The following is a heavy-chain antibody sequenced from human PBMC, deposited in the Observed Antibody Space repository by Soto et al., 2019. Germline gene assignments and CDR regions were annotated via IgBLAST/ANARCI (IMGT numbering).Heavy chain of an antibody. V-gene: IGHV3-7*03. CDR1: GFTFSSYW. D-gene: IGHD6-13*01. J-gene: IGHJ4*02. CDR3: ARTYSSSWYENDY. Sequence: EVQLVESGGGLVQPGGSLRLSCGASGFTFSSYWMSWVRQAPGKGLEWVANIKQDGSEKYYVDSVKGRFTISRDNARYSLFLQMNSLRAEDTAVYYCARTYSSSWYENDYWGQGTLVTVSS. CDR2: IKQDGSEK.